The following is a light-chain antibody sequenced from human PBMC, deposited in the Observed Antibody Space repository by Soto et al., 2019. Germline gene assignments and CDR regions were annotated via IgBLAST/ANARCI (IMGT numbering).Light chain of an antibody. Sequence: EIVLTQSPGTLSLSPGERATLSCRASQSVRSSYLAWYQQKPGQAPRLLIFGASNRATGIPDRFSGSGSGTDFTLTISSLEPEDFAVYSCQQYGSETPTFGQGTKVEIK. CDR2: GAS. CDR1: QSVRSSY. CDR3: QQYGSETPT. V-gene: IGKV3-20*01. J-gene: IGKJ1*01.